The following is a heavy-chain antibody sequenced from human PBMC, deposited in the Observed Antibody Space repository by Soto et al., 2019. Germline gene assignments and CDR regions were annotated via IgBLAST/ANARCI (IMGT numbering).Heavy chain of an antibody. J-gene: IGHJ4*02. CDR2: IHDRGRT. V-gene: IGHV4-34*01. CDR3: ARGGLRSSAI. Sequence: QVQLQQWCAGLLKPSETLSLTCAVYGGSFSGYWTWIRQPPGKGLEWIGEIHDRGRTKYNPSLKSRVTISRDTSKNQFSLNRRSVPAADTATYYCARGGLRSSAIWGQGTLVTVPS. CDR1: GGSFSGY. D-gene: IGHD2-2*01.